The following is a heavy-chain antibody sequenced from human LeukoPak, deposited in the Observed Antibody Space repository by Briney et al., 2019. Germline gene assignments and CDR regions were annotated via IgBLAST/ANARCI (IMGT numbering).Heavy chain of an antibody. V-gene: IGHV4-4*07. CDR1: DGSISSYY. J-gene: IGHJ4*02. Sequence: SETLSLTCTVSDGSISSYYWTWIRQPAGRGLEWLGRINTSGNTKYNPSLNSRVTMSVDTSKNQFSLKLSSVTAADTAVYYCAGGPFFQMAALAGFLDYWGQGILVTVSS. CDR2: INTSGNT. CDR3: AGGPFFQMAALAGFLDY. D-gene: IGHD5-24*01.